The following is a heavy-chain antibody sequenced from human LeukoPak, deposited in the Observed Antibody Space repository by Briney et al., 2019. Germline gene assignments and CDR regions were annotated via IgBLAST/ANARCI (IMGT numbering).Heavy chain of an antibody. CDR1: GFTFSSYW. CDR2: IKQDGSEK. CDR3: AKGASAYLKGSLDY. V-gene: IGHV3-7*03. D-gene: IGHD3-3*01. Sequence: GALRLSCAASGFTFSSYWMSWVRQAPGKGLEWVANIKQDGSEKYYVDSVKGRFTISRDNAKNSLYLRMNSLRPEDTAFYYCAKGASAYLKGSLDYWGQGTLVTVSS. J-gene: IGHJ4*02.